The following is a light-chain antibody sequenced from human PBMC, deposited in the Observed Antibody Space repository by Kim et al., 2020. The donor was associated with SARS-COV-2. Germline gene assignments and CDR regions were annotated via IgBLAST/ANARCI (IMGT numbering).Light chain of an antibody. Sequence: VSPGQTASITCSGDKLGDKYAWWYQQKPGQSPVVVIYQDKKRPSGIPERFSGSSSGNTATLTISETQAMDEADYYCQAWDSNTAVFGGGTQLTVL. CDR3: QAWDSNTAV. J-gene: IGLJ2*01. V-gene: IGLV3-1*01. CDR1: KLGDKY. CDR2: QDK.